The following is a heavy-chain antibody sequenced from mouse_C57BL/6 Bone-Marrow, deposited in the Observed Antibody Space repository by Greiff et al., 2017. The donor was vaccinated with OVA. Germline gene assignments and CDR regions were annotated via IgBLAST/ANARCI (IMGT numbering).Heavy chain of an antibody. CDR3: ARFYDGSIDY. J-gene: IGHJ2*01. CDR1: GYTFTSYW. CDR2: IYPGSGST. Sequence: VQLQQSGAELVKPGASVKMSCKASGYTFTSYWITWVKPRPGQGLEWIGDIYPGSGSTNYNEKFKSKATLTVDTSSSTAYMQLSSLTSEDSAVYYCARFYDGSIDYWGQGTTLTVSS. D-gene: IGHD2-3*01. V-gene: IGHV1-55*01.